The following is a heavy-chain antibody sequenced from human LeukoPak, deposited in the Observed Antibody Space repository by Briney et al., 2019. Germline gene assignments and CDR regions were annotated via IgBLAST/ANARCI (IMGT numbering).Heavy chain of an antibody. V-gene: IGHV4-39*02. CDR3: AREGNPTITMVRGVITKRGSFYFDY. D-gene: IGHD3-10*01. J-gene: IGHJ4*02. Sequence: KASETLSLTCTVSGGSISSSGFYWGWIRQPPGKGLEWIGSIYYSGSTYYNPSLRSRVTISVDTSKNQFSLQLNSVTPEDTAVYYCAREGNPTITMVRGVITKRGSFYFDYWGQGTLATVSS. CDR2: IYYSGST. CDR1: GGSISSSGFY.